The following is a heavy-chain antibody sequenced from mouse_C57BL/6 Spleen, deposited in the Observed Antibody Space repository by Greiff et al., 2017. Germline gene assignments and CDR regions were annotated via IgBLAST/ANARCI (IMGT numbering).Heavy chain of an antibody. D-gene: IGHD2-4*01. J-gene: IGHJ3*01. CDR1: GYTFTSYW. CDR2: IDPSDSAT. CDR3: ARTGDYAGFAY. Sequence: VQLQQPGAELVRPGSSVKLSCKASGYTFTSYWMHWVKQRPIQGLEWIGNIDPSDSATHYNQKFKDKATLTVDKSSSTAYMQLSSLTSEDSAVYYCARTGDYAGFAYWGQGTLVTVSA. V-gene: IGHV1-52*01.